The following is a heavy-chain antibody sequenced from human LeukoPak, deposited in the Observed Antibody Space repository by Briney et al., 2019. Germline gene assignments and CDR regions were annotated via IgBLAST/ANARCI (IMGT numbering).Heavy chain of an antibody. D-gene: IGHD3-22*01. Sequence: ASVKVSCKASGYTFTSYDINWVRQAPGQGLEWMGWMNPNSGNTGYAQKFQGRVTITRNTSISTAYMELSSLRSEDTAVYYCARDSGYYDSSGYYPNWFDPWGQGTLVTVSS. V-gene: IGHV1-8*03. CDR1: GYTFTSYD. CDR2: MNPNSGNT. J-gene: IGHJ5*02. CDR3: ARDSGYYDSSGYYPNWFDP.